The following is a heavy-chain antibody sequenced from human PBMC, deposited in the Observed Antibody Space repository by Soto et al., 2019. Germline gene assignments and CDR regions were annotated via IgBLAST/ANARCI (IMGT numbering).Heavy chain of an antibody. CDR3: AKELSWGPMDL. J-gene: IGHJ5*02. CDR1: GFTFSSYW. CDR2: INNDGTAT. D-gene: IGHD3-16*01. V-gene: IGHV3-74*03. Sequence: GGSVRLSCVASGFTFSSYWMHWVRQDPEMGLAWVSSINNDGTATQYADSVKGRFTVSRDNTKNTLYLQMTSLRVEDTAVYYYAKELSWGPMDLRGQGTLVTVSS.